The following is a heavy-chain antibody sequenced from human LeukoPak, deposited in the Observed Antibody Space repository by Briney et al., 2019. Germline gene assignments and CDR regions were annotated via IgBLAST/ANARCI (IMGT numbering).Heavy chain of an antibody. V-gene: IGHV3-9*01. CDR1: GFTFSSYS. Sequence: PGGSLRLSCTPSGFTFSSYSMNWVRQAPGKGLEWVSGISWNSGSIGYADSVKGRFIISRDNAKNSLYLQMNSLRAEDTALYYCAKAAVAGQQFDYWGQGTLVTVSS. CDR3: AKAAVAGQQFDY. J-gene: IGHJ4*02. CDR2: ISWNSGSI. D-gene: IGHD6-19*01.